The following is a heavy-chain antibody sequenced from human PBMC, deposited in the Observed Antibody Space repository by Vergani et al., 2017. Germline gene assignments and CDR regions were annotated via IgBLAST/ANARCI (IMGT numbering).Heavy chain of an antibody. CDR3: ASYRAFRDLIEYFDL. Sequence: QVQLQQWGAGLLKPSETLSLTCAVYGGSFSGYYWSWIRQPPGKGLEWIGEINHSGSTNYNPSLKSRVTISVDTSKNQFSLKLSSVTAADTAVYYCASYRAFRDLIEYFDLWGRGTLVTVSS. D-gene: IGHD2-21*01. CDR1: GGSFSGYY. V-gene: IGHV4-34*01. CDR2: INHSGST. J-gene: IGHJ2*01.